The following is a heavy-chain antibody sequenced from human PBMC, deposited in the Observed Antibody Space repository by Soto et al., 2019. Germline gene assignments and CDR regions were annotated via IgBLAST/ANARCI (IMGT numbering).Heavy chain of an antibody. V-gene: IGHV4-59*01. J-gene: IGHJ5*02. CDR1: GGSISSYY. Sequence: SETLSLTCTVXGGSISSYYWSWIRQPPGKGLEWIGYIYYSGSTNYNPSLKSRVTISVDTSKNQFSLKLSSVTAADTAVYYCARTTGYSSGWAQNWFDPWGQGTLVTVSS. D-gene: IGHD6-19*01. CDR3: ARTTGYSSGWAQNWFDP. CDR2: IYYSGST.